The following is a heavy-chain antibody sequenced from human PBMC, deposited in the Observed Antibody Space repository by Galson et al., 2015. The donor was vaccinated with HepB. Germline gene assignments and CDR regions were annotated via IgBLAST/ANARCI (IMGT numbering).Heavy chain of an antibody. V-gene: IGHV3-48*04. CDR2: ISSSSTTI. D-gene: IGHD6-19*01. J-gene: IGHJ5*02. Sequence: SLRLSCAASTFIFSTYSMNWVRQAPGKGLEWVSDISSSSTTIYYADSVKGRFTISRDNAKNSLYLQMNSLKTEDTALYYCARDKTRRLVLGWFDPWGQGTLVAVSS. CDR3: ARDKTRRLVLGWFDP. CDR1: TFIFSTYS.